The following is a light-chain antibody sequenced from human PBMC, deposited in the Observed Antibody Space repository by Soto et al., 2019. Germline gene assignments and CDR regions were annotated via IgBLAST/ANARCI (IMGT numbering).Light chain of an antibody. Sequence: LTQPPSASGTPGQRVTISCSGISSNIGSNTVNWYQQLPGTAPKLLIYSNNQRPSGVPDRFSGSKSGTSASLAISGLQSEDEADYYCAAWNDSLKGVFGTGTKVTV. V-gene: IGLV1-44*01. J-gene: IGLJ1*01. CDR1: SSNIGSNT. CDR2: SNN. CDR3: AAWNDSLKGV.